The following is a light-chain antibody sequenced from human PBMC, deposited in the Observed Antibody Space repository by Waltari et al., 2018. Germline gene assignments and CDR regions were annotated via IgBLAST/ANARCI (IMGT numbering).Light chain of an antibody. CDR2: GAS. V-gene: IGKV3-20*01. Sequence: EIVLTQSPGTLPLSPGERATLSCRASQSVGRTLAWYQQKRGQAPSLIIYGASTRATGIPDRFSGSGSGTDFSLTISRLEPEDFAVYYCQHYVRLPATFGQGTKVEIK. CDR3: QHYVRLPAT. CDR1: QSVGRT. J-gene: IGKJ1*01.